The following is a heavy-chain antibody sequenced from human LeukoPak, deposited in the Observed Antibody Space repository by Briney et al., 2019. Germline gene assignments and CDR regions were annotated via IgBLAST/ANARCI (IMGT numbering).Heavy chain of an antibody. CDR3: ASSSGWPGVNWFDP. CDR1: GDSVSSNSAA. D-gene: IGHD6-19*01. V-gene: IGHV6-1*01. Sequence: LSQTLSLTCAISGDSVSSNSAAWNWIRQSPSRGLEWLGRTYYRSKWYIDYAVSVKSRITINPDTSKNQFSLQLNSVTPEDTAVYYCASSSGWPGVNWFDPWGQGTLVTVSS. CDR2: TYYRSKWYI. J-gene: IGHJ5*02.